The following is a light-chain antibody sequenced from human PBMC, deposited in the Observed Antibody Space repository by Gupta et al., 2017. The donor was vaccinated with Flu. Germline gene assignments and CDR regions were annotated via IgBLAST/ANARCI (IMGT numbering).Light chain of an antibody. CDR1: QSVGSGR. CDR2: GAS. V-gene: IGKV3-20*01. J-gene: IGKJ2*01. CDR3: QHENHSPIT. Sequence: DIVLTQSPDTLSLSPGERATLSCRASQSVGSGRLAWYQQKPGQAPRLLIYGASSRATAIPDSFSGSGSGTEFTLTISRGEPEEFAVYYCQHENHSPITFGQGTKLDIK.